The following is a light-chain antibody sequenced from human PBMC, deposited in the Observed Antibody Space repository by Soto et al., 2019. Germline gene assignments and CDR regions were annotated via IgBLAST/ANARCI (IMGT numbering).Light chain of an antibody. CDR1: SGEIGSYNR. CDR2: EVT. V-gene: IGLV2-14*01. Sequence: QSALTQPASVSGSRGRSITISCTGTSGEIGSYNRVSWYQQHPGKAPKLIIYEVTDRPSGVSNRFSGSKSGNTASLTISGLQAEDEAEYYCSSYTNINTRACVFGTGTKFTVL. J-gene: IGLJ1*01. CDR3: SSYTNINTRACV.